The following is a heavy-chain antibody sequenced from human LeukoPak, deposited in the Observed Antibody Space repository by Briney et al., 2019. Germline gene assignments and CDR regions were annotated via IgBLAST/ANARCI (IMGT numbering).Heavy chain of an antibody. D-gene: IGHD5-18*01. CDR2: INPNSGGT. Sequence: ASVKVSCKASGCSFTDKYMHWVRQAPGQGLEWMGWINPNSGGTNYAQKFQGRVTMTRDTSISTAYMELSRLRSDDTAVYYCARGDNVDTAMPTGYWGQGTLVTVSS. J-gene: IGHJ4*02. CDR3: ARGDNVDTAMPTGY. CDR1: GCSFTDKY. V-gene: IGHV1-2*02.